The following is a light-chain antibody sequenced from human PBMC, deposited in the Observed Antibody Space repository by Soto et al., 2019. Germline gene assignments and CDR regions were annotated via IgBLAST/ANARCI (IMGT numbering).Light chain of an antibody. J-gene: IGLJ2*01. CDR1: SSNIGSNY. Sequence: QSVLTQPPSASGTPGQRGTLSCSGSSSNIGSNYVYWYQQLPGTAPKLLFYRNNQRPSGVPDRFSGSESGTSASLANSGLRSEDEADYYCAAWDDSLSGHVVFGGGTKLTVL. V-gene: IGLV1-47*01. CDR3: AAWDDSLSGHVV. CDR2: RNN.